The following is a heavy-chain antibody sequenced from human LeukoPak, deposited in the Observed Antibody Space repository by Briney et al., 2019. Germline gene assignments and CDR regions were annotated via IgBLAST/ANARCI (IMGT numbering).Heavy chain of an antibody. Sequence: SETLSLTCTVSGGSISSYYWSWIRQPPGKGLEWIGYIYYSGSTNYNPSLKSRVTISVDTSKNQFSLKLSSVTAADTAVYYCARDSVGIDAFDIWGQGTMVTVSS. J-gene: IGHJ3*02. CDR1: GGSISSYY. CDR2: IYYSGST. D-gene: IGHD1-14*01. V-gene: IGHV4-59*01. CDR3: ARDSVGIDAFDI.